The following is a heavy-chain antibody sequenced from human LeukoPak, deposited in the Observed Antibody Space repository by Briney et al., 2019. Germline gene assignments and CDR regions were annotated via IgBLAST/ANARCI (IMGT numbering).Heavy chain of an antibody. J-gene: IGHJ4*02. V-gene: IGHV4-4*07. Sequence: IGRIYTSGSTNYNPSLKSRVTMSVDTSKNQFSLKLSSVTAADTAVYYCARGEYQLLYAYDYWGQGTLVTVSS. CDR2: IYTSGST. CDR3: ARGEYQLLYAYDY. D-gene: IGHD2-2*02.